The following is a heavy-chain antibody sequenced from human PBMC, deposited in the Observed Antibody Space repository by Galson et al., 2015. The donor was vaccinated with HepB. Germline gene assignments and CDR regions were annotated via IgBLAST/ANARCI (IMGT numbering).Heavy chain of an antibody. J-gene: IGHJ4*02. V-gene: IGHV4-34*01. CDR3: ARVLNYYGSGSSYYFDY. Sequence: SETLSLTCAVYGGSFSGYYWSWIRQPPGKGLEWIGEINHSGSTNYNPSLKSRVTISVDTSKNQFSLKLSSVTAADTAVYYCARVLNYYGSGSSYYFDYWGQGTLVTVSS. CDR2: INHSGST. CDR1: GGSFSGYY. D-gene: IGHD3-10*01.